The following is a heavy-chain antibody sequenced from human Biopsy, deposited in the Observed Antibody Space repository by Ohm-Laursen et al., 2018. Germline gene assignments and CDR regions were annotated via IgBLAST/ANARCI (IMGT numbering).Heavy chain of an antibody. CDR2: IYGGGSPV. CDR1: GFAFNLYE. Sequence: GSLRLSWAASGFAFNLYEMNWVRQAPGKGMEWISYIYGGGSPVSYADSVKGRFTISRDNAQNSLYLHMNSLRAEDTAVYYCARLNSGTYDASDLWGQGTMVIVSS. D-gene: IGHD1-26*01. CDR3: ARLNSGTYDASDL. V-gene: IGHV3-48*03. J-gene: IGHJ3*01.